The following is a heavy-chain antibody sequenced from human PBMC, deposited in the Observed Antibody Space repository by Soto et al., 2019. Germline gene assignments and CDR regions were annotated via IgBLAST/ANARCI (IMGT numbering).Heavy chain of an antibody. V-gene: IGHV3-23*01. D-gene: IGHD4-17*01. CDR1: GFTFSSYA. CDR2: ISGSGGST. J-gene: IGHJ4*02. Sequence: GGSLRLSCAASGFTFSSYAMSWVRQAPGKGLEWVSAISGSGGSTYYADSVKGRFTISRDNSKNTLYLQMNSLRAEDTAVYYCAKTTTRRDYGDYQPGYWRQGTLVTLSS. CDR3: AKTTTRRDYGDYQPGY.